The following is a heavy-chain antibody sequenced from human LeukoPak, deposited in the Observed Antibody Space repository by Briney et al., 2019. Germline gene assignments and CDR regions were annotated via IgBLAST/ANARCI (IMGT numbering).Heavy chain of an antibody. CDR2: IYPGDSDT. CDR1: GYSLASYW. Sequence: GESLKISCKGSGYSLASYWIGWVHQMPGKGLEWMGIIYPGDSDTRYSPSFQGQVTISADKSISTAYLQWSSLKASDTAMYYCARGQYSSSWSEGFDYWGQGTLVTVSS. J-gene: IGHJ4*02. V-gene: IGHV5-51*07. CDR3: ARGQYSSSWSEGFDY. D-gene: IGHD6-13*01.